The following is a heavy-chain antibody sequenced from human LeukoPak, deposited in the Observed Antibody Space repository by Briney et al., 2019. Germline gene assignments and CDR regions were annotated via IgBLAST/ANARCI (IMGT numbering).Heavy chain of an antibody. D-gene: IGHD2-2*01. Sequence: GASVKVSCKSSGGTFSSYAISWVRQAPGQGLEWMGGIIPIFGTANYAQKFQGRVRITTGESTSTAYMELSSLRSEDTAVYYCARGYCSSTSCYSIWYYYMDVWGKGTTVTVSS. V-gene: IGHV1-69*05. J-gene: IGHJ6*03. CDR1: GGTFSSYA. CDR3: ARGYCSSTSCYSIWYYYMDV. CDR2: IIPIFGTA.